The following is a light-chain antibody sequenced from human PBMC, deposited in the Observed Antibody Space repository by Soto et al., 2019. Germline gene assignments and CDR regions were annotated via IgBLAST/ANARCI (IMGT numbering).Light chain of an antibody. CDR2: DVS. CDR3: TSYTTRSTWV. V-gene: IGLV2-14*03. Sequence: QSVLTQPASVSGSPGQSITISCTGTSSDVGGYNYVSWYQQHPGKAPKLMIYDVSNRPSGISDRFSGSKSGNTASLTISGLQDEDEADYYCTSYTTRSTWVFGGGTKVTVL. CDR1: SSDVGGYNY. J-gene: IGLJ3*02.